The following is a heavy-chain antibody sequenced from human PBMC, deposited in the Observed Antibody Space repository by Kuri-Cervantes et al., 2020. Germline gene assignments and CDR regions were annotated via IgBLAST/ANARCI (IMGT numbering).Heavy chain of an antibody. CDR2: IIPIFGTA. J-gene: IGHJ6*03. Sequence: SVKVSCKASGGTFSSYAINWVRQAPGQGLEWMGGIIPIFGTANYAQKFQGRVTITTDESTSTAYMELSSLRSEDTAVYYCASRHIVYSSSWAPSYYYMDVWGKGTTVTVSS. CDR1: GGTFSSYA. V-gene: IGHV1-69*05. CDR3: ASRHIVYSSSWAPSYYYMDV. D-gene: IGHD6-13*01.